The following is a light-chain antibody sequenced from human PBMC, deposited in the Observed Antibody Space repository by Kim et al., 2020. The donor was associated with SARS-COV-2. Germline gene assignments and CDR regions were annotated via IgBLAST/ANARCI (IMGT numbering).Light chain of an antibody. Sequence: ASVGNRVTITGRASQDFCDYLAWFQQKPGKAPKSLMYAASRLQSGVPSRFSGSGSGTEFTLTISNLQPEDFATYYCQQYKFYQWTFGQGTKVDIK. CDR2: AAS. V-gene: IGKV1-16*01. CDR1: QDFCDY. CDR3: QQYKFYQWT. J-gene: IGKJ1*01.